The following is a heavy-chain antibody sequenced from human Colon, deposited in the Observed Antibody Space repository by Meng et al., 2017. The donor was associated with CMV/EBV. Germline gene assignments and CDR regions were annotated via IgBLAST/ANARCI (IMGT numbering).Heavy chain of an antibody. CDR2: ISSSGSTI. D-gene: IGHD1-26*01. J-gene: IGHJ4*02. V-gene: IGHV3-48*03. CDR1: GFTFGSYE. CDR3: ARQASGSYYEGLGY. Sequence: GESLKISWPASGFTFGSYERNWVRQAPGKGLEWVSYISSSGSTIYYADSVKGRFTISRDNAKNSLYLQMNSLRAEDTAVYYCARQASGSYYEGLGYWGQGTLVTVSS.